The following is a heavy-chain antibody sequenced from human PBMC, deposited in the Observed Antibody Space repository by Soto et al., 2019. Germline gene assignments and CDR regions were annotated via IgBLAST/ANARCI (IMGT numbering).Heavy chain of an antibody. Sequence: GGSLRLSCAASGFRFSDFYMDWVRQAPGKGLEWVGRSRNKNNNFSTQYAASVEGRFTIPRHDSQNILFLQMSSLTVEDTAIYYCALNYYGLDVLGQGATVTVSS. V-gene: IGHV3-72*01. CDR2: SRNKNNNFST. CDR3: ALNYYGLDV. CDR1: GFRFSDFY. J-gene: IGHJ6*02.